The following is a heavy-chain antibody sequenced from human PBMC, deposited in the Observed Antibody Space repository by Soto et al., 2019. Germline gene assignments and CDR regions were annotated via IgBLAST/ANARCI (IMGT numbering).Heavy chain of an antibody. CDR2: IYYSGST. CDR1: GGSISSSSYY. D-gene: IGHD6-19*01. J-gene: IGHJ3*02. V-gene: IGHV4-39*01. CDR3: ARRVEWDYIAVAGYLVPDAFDI. Sequence: SETLSLTCTVSGGSISSSSYYWGWIRQPPGKGLEWIGSIYYSGSTYYNPSLKSRVTISVDTSKNQFSLKLSSVTAADTAVYYCARRVEWDYIAVAGYLVPDAFDIWGQGTMVTVSS.